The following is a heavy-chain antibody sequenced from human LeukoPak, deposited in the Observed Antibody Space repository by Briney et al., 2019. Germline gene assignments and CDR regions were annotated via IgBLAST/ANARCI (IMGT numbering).Heavy chain of an antibody. V-gene: IGHV3-21*01. D-gene: IGHD6-19*01. CDR2: IISNSKYI. Sequence: GGSLRLSCAVSGFTFMTDSLNWVREAPGKRLEWGSGIISNSKYIFYADSVKGRFTISRENAKNSLYLQMNSLRGEDTAVYYCARDFPGLVVAAIDYWGQGTLVTVSS. CDR1: GFTFMTDS. J-gene: IGHJ4*02. CDR3: ARDFPGLVVAAIDY.